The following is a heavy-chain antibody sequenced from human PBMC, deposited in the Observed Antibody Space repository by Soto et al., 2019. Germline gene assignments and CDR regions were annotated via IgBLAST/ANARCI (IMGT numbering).Heavy chain of an antibody. V-gene: IGHV4-34*01. Sequence: PSETLSLTCAVYGGSFSGYYWRWIRQPPGKGLEWVGEINHSGSTNYNPSLKSRGTISVDTSKNQFSLKLSSVTAADTALYYCARGCSGYYYDLDYRGQGTLVTVSS. CDR2: INHSGST. CDR1: GGSFSGYY. J-gene: IGHJ4*02. D-gene: IGHD3-22*01. CDR3: ARGCSGYYYDLDY.